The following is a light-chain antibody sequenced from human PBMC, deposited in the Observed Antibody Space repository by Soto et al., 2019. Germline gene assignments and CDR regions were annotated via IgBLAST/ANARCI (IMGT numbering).Light chain of an antibody. CDR1: SSNIGAGYH. Sequence: QSVLAQPPSVSGAPGQRVTISCTGSSSNIGAGYHVHWYQQLPGAAPKLLIFGDSNRPSGVPDRFSGSKSGTSGSLAISGLLSEDEADYYCAAWDDGLNGYVFGTGTKVTVL. CDR2: GDS. V-gene: IGLV1-40*01. J-gene: IGLJ1*01. CDR3: AAWDDGLNGYV.